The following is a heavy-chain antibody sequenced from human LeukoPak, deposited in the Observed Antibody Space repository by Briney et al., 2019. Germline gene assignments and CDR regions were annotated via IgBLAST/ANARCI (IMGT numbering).Heavy chain of an antibody. CDR2: ISSSSSYI. J-gene: IGHJ4*02. V-gene: IGHV3-21*01. Sequence: PGGSLRLSCAASGFTFSSYSMIWVRQAPGKGLEWVSSISSSSSYIYYADSVKGRFTISRDNAKNSLYLQMNSLRAEDTAVYYCAREQRGGFGEALDYWGQGTLVTVSS. D-gene: IGHD3-10*01. CDR1: GFTFSSYS. CDR3: AREQRGGFGEALDY.